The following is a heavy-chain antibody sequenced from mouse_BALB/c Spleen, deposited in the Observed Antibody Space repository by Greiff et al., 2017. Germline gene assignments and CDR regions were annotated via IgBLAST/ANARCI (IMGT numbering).Heavy chain of an antibody. CDR2: ISSGGST. J-gene: IGHJ3*01. Sequence: EVKLEESGGGLVKPGGSLKLSCAASGFTFSSYAMSWVRQTPEKRLEWVASISSGGSTYYPDSVKGRFTISRDNARNILYLQMSSLRSEDTAMYYCARDDYDEAWFAYWGQGTLVTVSA. D-gene: IGHD2-4*01. CDR1: GFTFSSYA. V-gene: IGHV5-6-5*01. CDR3: ARDDYDEAWFAY.